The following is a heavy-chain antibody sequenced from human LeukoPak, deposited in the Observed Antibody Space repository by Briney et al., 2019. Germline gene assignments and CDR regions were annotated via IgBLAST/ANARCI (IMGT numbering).Heavy chain of an antibody. CDR2: IQYDAMKK. D-gene: IGHD6-19*01. CDR1: GFSFSGYP. Sequence: GGSLRLSCVASGFSFSGYPMHWVRQAPGKGLEWVSFIQYDAMKKYYADSVKGRFTISRDNSKNTLYLQMNSLRPEDTAVYYCAKGWGWYQLHGGAFDIWGQGTMVTVSS. J-gene: IGHJ3*02. CDR3: AKGWGWYQLHGGAFDI. V-gene: IGHV3-30*02.